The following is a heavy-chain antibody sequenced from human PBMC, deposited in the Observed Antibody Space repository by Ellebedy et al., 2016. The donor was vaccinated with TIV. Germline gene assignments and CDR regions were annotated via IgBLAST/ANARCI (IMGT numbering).Heavy chain of an antibody. J-gene: IGHJ2*01. Sequence: MPSETLSLTCTVSGGSINSYYWAWIRQPPGKGLEWIGYVYFSGRTKYNPSLKSRVTMSLDTSKNQFSLKVTSVTAADTAVYSCARGYGDYVSAGDWFFDVWGRGTLVSVSS. CDR1: GGSINSYY. CDR2: VYFSGRT. CDR3: ARGYGDYVSAGDWFFDV. D-gene: IGHD4-17*01. V-gene: IGHV4-59*01.